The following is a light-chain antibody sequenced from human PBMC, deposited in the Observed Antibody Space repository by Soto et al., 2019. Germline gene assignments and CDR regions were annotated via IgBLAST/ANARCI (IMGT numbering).Light chain of an antibody. CDR3: QHYGTSPFT. V-gene: IGKV3-20*01. CDR1: QSVSSH. J-gene: IGKJ3*01. Sequence: EILMTQSPATLSVSPGERATLSCRASQSVSSHLAWYQQRPGQAPRLLVSGTSSRATGIPDRFNGSGSGTDFTLTIARLEPEDFAVYYCQHYGTSPFTFGPGTKVHIK. CDR2: GTS.